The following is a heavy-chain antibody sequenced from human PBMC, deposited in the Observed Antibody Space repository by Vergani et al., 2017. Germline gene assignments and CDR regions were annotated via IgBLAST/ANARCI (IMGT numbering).Heavy chain of an antibody. CDR1: GGSFSGYY. Sequence: QVQLQQWGAGLLKPSETLSLTCAVYGGSFSGYYWSWIRQPPGKGLEWIGEINHSVSTNYNPSLKSRVTISVDTSKNQFSLKLSSVTAADTAVYYCARGSSSSSGGFDYWGQGTLVTVSS. J-gene: IGHJ4*02. D-gene: IGHD6-6*01. V-gene: IGHV4-34*01. CDR3: ARGSSSSSGGFDY. CDR2: INHSVST.